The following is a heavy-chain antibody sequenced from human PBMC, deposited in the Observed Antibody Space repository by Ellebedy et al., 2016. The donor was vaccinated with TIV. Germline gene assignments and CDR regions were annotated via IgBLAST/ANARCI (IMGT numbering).Heavy chain of an antibody. D-gene: IGHD4-17*01. J-gene: IGHJ6*02. CDR1: GFTFSSYG. CDR2: IWYDGSNK. V-gene: IGHV3-33*01. Sequence: PGGSLRLSCEASGFTFSSYGMHWVRQAPGKGLEWVAVIWYDGSNKYYADSVKGRFTISRDNSKNTLYLQMNSLRAEDTAVYYCARDRGVKTTVTMGGMDVWGQGTTVTVSS. CDR3: ARDRGVKTTVTMGGMDV.